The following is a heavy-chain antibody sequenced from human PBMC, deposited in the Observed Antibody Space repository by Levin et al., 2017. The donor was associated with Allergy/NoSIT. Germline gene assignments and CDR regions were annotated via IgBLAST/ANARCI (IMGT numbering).Heavy chain of an antibody. CDR3: ARYGDYDNDAFDI. Sequence: SETLSLTCAVYGGSFSGYYWSWIRQPPGKGLEWIGEINHSGSTNYNPSLKSRVTISVDTSKNQFSLKLSSVTAADTAVYYCARYGDYDNDAFDIWGQGTMVTVSS. V-gene: IGHV4-34*01. CDR1: GGSFSGYY. D-gene: IGHD4-17*01. J-gene: IGHJ3*02. CDR2: INHSGST.